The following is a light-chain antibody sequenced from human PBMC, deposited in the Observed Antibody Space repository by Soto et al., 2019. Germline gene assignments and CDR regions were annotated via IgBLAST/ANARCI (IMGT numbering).Light chain of an antibody. CDR2: GAS. CDR3: QQYGSSLRT. CDR1: QSVSSSY. J-gene: IGKJ1*01. V-gene: IGKV3-20*01. Sequence: EIVLTQSPGTLSLSPGERATLSCRASQSVSSSYLAWYQQKPGQAPRLLIYGASSKATGNPDRFSGSGSGTDFTLTISRLEPEDFAVYYCQQYGSSLRTFGQGTKVDIK.